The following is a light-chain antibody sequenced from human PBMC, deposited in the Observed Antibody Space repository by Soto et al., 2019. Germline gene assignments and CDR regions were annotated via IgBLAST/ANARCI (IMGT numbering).Light chain of an antibody. J-gene: IGLJ1*01. CDR3: SSYAGSSNV. CDR1: SSDVGGYNY. Sequence: QSALTQPASVSGSPGQSITISCTGTSSDVGGYNYVSWYQHHPGKAPRLMIYASSSRPSGVPDRFSGSKSGNTASLTVSGLQAEDEADYYCSSYAGSSNVFGTGTKLTVL. V-gene: IGLV2-8*01. CDR2: ASS.